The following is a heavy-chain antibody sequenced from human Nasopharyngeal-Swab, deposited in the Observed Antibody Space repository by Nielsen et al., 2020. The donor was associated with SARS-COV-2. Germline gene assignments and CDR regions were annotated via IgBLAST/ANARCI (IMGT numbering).Heavy chain of an antibody. J-gene: IGHJ3*02. V-gene: IGHV3-30-3*01. D-gene: IGHD3-22*01. CDR1: GFTFSNYA. Sequence: GGSLRLSCTASGFTFSNYAMHRVRQAPGKGLEWVAVISYDGSNTFYGDSVKGRFTISRDDSKNTLYLQMNSLRVEDTAVYYCARGGESDRSGHYWGAFAIWGQGTMVTVSS. CDR3: ARGGESDRSGHYWGAFAI. CDR2: ISYDGSNT.